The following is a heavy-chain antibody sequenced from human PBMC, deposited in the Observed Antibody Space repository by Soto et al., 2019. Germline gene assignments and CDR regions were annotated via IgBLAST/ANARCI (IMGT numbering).Heavy chain of an antibody. J-gene: IGHJ3*02. Sequence: PWWSLRLSCSASVFTFSSYAMSWFRQAPGKGLEWVSAISGSGGSTYYADSVKGRFTISRDNSKNTLYLQMNSLRAEDTAVYYCAKDLLPAVVTGAFDIWGQGTMVTVSS. D-gene: IGHD3-22*01. CDR2: ISGSGGST. CDR1: VFTFSSYA. V-gene: IGHV3-23*01. CDR3: AKDLLPAVVTGAFDI.